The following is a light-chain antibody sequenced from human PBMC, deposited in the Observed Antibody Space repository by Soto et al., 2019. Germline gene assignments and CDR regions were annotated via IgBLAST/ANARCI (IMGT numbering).Light chain of an antibody. Sequence: EIVLTQSPATLSLSPRERATLXXRASQSVSSYLAWYQQKPGQAPRLIXYDASNRATGIPARFSGSGSGTDFTLTISSLEPEDFAVYYCQQRSNWPPITFGQGTRLDIK. J-gene: IGKJ5*01. CDR2: DAS. V-gene: IGKV3-11*01. CDR1: QSVSSY. CDR3: QQRSNWPPIT.